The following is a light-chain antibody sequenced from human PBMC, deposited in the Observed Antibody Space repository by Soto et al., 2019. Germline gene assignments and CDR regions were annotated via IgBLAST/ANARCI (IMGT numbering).Light chain of an antibody. J-gene: IGKJ4*01. CDR2: DAS. Sequence: DIQMTQSPSTLSASVGDRVTITCRASQSISSWLAWYQQKPGKAPKLLIYDASSLESGVPSRFSGSGSGTEFTLTISSLQPDDFATYYCHQYNSPWITFGGGTKVEIK. CDR1: QSISSW. CDR3: HQYNSPWIT. V-gene: IGKV1-5*01.